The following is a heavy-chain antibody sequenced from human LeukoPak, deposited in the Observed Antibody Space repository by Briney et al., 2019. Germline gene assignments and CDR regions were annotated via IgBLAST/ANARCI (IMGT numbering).Heavy chain of an antibody. Sequence: GGSLRLSCAASGFTFSSYAMSWVRQAPGKGLEWVSAISGSGGSTYYADSVKGRFTISRDNPKNTLYLQMNSLRAEDTAVYYCAKRKCSGGSCAHHYWGQGTLVTVSS. J-gene: IGHJ4*02. CDR1: GFTFSSYA. V-gene: IGHV3-23*01. CDR3: AKRKCSGGSCAHHY. D-gene: IGHD2-15*01. CDR2: ISGSGGST.